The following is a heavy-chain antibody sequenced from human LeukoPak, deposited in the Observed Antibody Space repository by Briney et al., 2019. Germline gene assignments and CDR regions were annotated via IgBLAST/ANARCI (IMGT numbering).Heavy chain of an antibody. V-gene: IGHV3-30*18. CDR1: GLTFSNHG. CDR3: AKDKIFRYLDY. D-gene: IGHD2/OR15-2a*01. CDR2: ITSDGNNK. J-gene: IGHJ4*02. Sequence: GGSLRLSCAASGLTFSNHGMHWVRQAPGKGLKWVAMITSDGNNKYYADSVKDRFTISRDDSKNTLYLQMNSLRDEDTAVYYCAKDKIFRYLDYWGQGALVTVTS.